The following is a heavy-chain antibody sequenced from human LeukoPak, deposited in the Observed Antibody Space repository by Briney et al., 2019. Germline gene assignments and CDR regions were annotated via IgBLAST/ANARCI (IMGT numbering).Heavy chain of an antibody. J-gene: IGHJ4*02. CDR1: GYTLTELS. CDR2: FDPEDGET. CDR3: ATDGVAAAGTLGFDY. Sequence: ASVKVSCKVSGYTLTELSMHWVRKAPGKGLEWMGGFDPEDGETIYAQKFQGRVTMTEDTSTDTAYMELSSLRSEDTAVYYCATDGVAAAGTLGFDYWGQGTLVTVSS. V-gene: IGHV1-24*01. D-gene: IGHD6-13*01.